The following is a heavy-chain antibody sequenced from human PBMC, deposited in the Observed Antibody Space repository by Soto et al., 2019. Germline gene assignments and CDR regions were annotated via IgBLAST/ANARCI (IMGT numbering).Heavy chain of an antibody. J-gene: IGHJ4*02. CDR2: IYYSGST. CDR1: GGSISSRDYY. Sequence: QVQLQQSGPGLVKPSQTLSLTCTVSGGSISSRDYYWSWTRQPPGKGLEWIVYIYYSGSTYSSPSLKSRVAISVDTSKNQFSLSLSSVTAADTAVYYCATARIHCTSASCYTEFDSWGQGTLVAVSS. V-gene: IGHV4-30-4*01. D-gene: IGHD2-2*02. CDR3: ATARIHCTSASCYTEFDS.